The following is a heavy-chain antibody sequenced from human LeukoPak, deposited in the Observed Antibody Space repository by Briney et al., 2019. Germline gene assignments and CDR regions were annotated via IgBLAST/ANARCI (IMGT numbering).Heavy chain of an antibody. CDR2: ISWDGGST. V-gene: IGHV3-43*01. J-gene: IGHJ4*02. Sequence: SGGSLRLSCAASGFTVSSNYMSWVRQAPGKGLEWVSLISWDGGSTHYADSVKGRFTISRDNSKNSLYLQMNSLRTEDTALYYCAKNLPKLRFLGSPGYWGQGTLVTVSS. CDR1: GFTVSSNY. D-gene: IGHD3-3*01. CDR3: AKNLPKLRFLGSPGY.